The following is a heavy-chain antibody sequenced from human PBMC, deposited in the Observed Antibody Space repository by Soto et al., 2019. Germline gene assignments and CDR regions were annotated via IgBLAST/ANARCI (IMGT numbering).Heavy chain of an antibody. J-gene: IGHJ6*03. Sequence: GGSLRLSCAASGFTVSSNYMSWVRQAPGKGLEWVSVIYSGGSTYYADSVKGRFTISRDNSKNTLYLQMNSLRAEDTAVYYCATHGNPGIAAAGLWYYYYYMDVWGKGTTVTVSS. CDR3: ATHGNPGIAAAGLWYYYYYMDV. CDR1: GFTVSSNY. CDR2: IYSGGST. D-gene: IGHD6-13*01. V-gene: IGHV3-66*01.